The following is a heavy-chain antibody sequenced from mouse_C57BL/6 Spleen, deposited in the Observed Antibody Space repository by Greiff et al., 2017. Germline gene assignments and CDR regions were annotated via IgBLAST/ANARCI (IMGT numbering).Heavy chain of an antibody. CDR1: GFSLTSYG. Sequence: VKLVESGPGLVQPSQSLSITCTVSGFSLTSYGVHWVRQSPGKVLAWLGVIWSGGSTDYNAAFISRLSISKDNSKSQVFFKMNSLQADDTAIYYCASHYDYDEGAWFAYWGQGTLVTVSA. J-gene: IGHJ3*01. V-gene: IGHV2-2*01. D-gene: IGHD2-4*01. CDR2: IWSGGST. CDR3: ASHYDYDEGAWFAY.